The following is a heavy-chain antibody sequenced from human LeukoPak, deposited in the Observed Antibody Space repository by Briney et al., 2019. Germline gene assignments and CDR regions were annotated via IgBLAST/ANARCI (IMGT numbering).Heavy chain of an antibody. Sequence: ASVKVSCKASGYTFTSYGISWVRQAPGQGLEWTGWISAYNGNTNYAQKLQGRVTMTTDTSTSTAYMELRSLRSDDTAVYYCARGGGGSSSWYWADFDYWGQGTLVTVSS. CDR2: ISAYNGNT. J-gene: IGHJ4*02. CDR1: GYTFTSYG. CDR3: ARGGGGSSSWYWADFDY. D-gene: IGHD6-13*01. V-gene: IGHV1-18*01.